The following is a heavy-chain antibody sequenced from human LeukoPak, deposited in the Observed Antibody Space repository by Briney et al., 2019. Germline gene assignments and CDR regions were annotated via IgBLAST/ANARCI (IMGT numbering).Heavy chain of an antibody. CDR2: ISGSGGST. D-gene: IGHD3-9*01. CDR3: AEDPSLRYFDWFAYYFDY. V-gene: IGHV3-23*01. J-gene: IGHJ4*02. CDR1: GFTFSSYA. Sequence: PGGSLRLSCAASGFTFSSYAMSWVRQAPGKGLEWVSAISGSGGSTYYADSVKGRFTISRDNSKNTLYLQMNSLRAEDTAVYYCAEDPSLRYFDWFAYYFDYWGQGTLVTVSS.